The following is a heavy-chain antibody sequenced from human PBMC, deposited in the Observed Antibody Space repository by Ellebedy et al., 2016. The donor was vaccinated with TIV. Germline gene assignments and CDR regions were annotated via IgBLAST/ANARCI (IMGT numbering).Heavy chain of an antibody. CDR1: GFTFSSYA. CDR2: ISGSGSST. V-gene: IGHV3-23*01. CDR3: AKGYFSRAYCGGDCYLDDPFDV. Sequence: GGSLRLSXAASGFTFSSYAMSWVRQVPGKGLEWVSGISGSGSSTHYADSVKGRFTISRDKSKNTVSLQMNSLRAEDTALYYCAKGYFSRAYCGGDCYLDDPFDVWGQGTVVTVSS. D-gene: IGHD2-21*01. J-gene: IGHJ3*01.